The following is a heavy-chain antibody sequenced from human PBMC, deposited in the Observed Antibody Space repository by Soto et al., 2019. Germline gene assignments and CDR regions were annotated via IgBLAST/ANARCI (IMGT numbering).Heavy chain of an antibody. CDR3: ARRTPRDTAMVYYYYYGMDV. Sequence: ASVKVSCKASGYTFTSYDINWVRQATGQGLEWMGWMNPNSGNTGYAQKFQGRVTMTRNTSISTAYMERSSLRSEDTALYYCARRTPRDTAMVYYYYYGMDVWGQGTTVTVSS. V-gene: IGHV1-8*01. CDR2: MNPNSGNT. D-gene: IGHD5-18*01. CDR1: GYTFTSYD. J-gene: IGHJ6*02.